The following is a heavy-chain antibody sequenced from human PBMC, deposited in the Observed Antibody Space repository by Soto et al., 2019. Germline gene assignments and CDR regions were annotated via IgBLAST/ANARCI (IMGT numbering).Heavy chain of an antibody. Sequence: LSLTCTVSGGSISSHYWSWVRQAPGKGLEWIGHIYYRGSTTYNPSLRSRSTISVDTSNNQFSLKLNSVTTADTAVYYCARDGREASGMDVWGQGTKVTVYS. D-gene: IGHD1-26*01. V-gene: IGHV4-59*11. CDR3: ARDGREASGMDV. J-gene: IGHJ6*02. CDR2: IYYRGST. CDR1: GGSISSHY.